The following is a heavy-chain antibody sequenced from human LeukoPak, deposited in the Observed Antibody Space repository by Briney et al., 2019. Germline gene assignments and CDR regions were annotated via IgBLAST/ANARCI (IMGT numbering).Heavy chain of an antibody. V-gene: IGHV4-59*08. CDR1: GGSISSYY. CDR3: ARNRRYSYASDAFDI. CDR2: IYYSGST. Sequence: ASETLSLTCTVSGGSISSYYWSWIRQPPGKGLEWIGYIYYSGSTNYNPSLESRVTISVDTSKNQFSLKLSSVTAADTAVYYCARNRRYSYASDAFDIWGQGTMVTVSS. D-gene: IGHD5-18*01. J-gene: IGHJ3*02.